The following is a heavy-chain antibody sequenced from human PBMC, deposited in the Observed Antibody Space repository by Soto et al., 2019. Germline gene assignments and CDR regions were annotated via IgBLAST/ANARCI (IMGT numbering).Heavy chain of an antibody. CDR1: GFTFRSYS. CDR2: ISSSNRTI. J-gene: IGHJ6*02. V-gene: IGHV3-48*04. CDR3: ARDGEGFLEWLPAYYYYYGMDV. D-gene: IGHD3-3*01. Sequence: PGGSLRLSCAASGFTFRSYSMNWVRQAPGKGLEWVSYISSSNRTINYADSVKGRFIISRDDAKNSLYLQMNSLRAEDTAAYYCARDGEGFLEWLPAYYYYYGMDVWGQGTTVTVSS.